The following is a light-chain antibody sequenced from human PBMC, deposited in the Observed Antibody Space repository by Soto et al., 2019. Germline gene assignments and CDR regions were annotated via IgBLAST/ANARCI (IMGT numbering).Light chain of an antibody. V-gene: IGLV2-8*01. CDR1: SSDVGGYNY. CDR2: EVS. CDR3: SSYAGSNNLV. Sequence: QSVLTQPPSASGSPGQSVTISCTGTSSDVGGYNYVSWYQQHPGKAPKLMIYEVSKRPSGVPDRFSGSKSGNTASLTVSGLQAEDEADYYCSSYAGSNNLVFGTATKVTVL. J-gene: IGLJ1*01.